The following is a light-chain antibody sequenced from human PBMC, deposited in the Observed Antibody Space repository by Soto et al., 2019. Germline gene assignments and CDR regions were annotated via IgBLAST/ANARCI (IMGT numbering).Light chain of an antibody. J-gene: IGKJ1*01. CDR3: QQYGSLSWT. V-gene: IGKV3-20*01. CDR2: GAS. CDR1: QSVSSSY. Sequence: EIVLTQSPATLSLSPGERATLSCRASQSVSSSYLAWYQQKPGQAPRLLIYGASSRATGIPDRFSGSGSGTDFTLTISRLEPEDFAVYYCQQYGSLSWTFGQGTKVDI.